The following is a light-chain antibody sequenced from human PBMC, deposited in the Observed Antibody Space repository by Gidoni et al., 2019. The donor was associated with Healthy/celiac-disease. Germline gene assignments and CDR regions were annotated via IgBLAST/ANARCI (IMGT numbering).Light chain of an antibody. CDR3: SSYTSSSTRV. CDR1: SSDVGGYNY. CDR2: YVS. V-gene: IGLV2-14*01. J-gene: IGLJ1*01. Sequence: QSALTQPASVSGSPGQSITISCTGNSSDVGGYNYVSWYQQHPGKAPKLMIYYVSNRPSGVSNRFSGSKSGNTASLTISGLQADDEADYYCSSYTSSSTRVFGTGTKVTVL.